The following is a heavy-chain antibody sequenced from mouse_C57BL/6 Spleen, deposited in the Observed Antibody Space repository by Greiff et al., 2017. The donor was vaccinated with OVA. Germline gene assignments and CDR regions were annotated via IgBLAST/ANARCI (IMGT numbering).Heavy chain of an antibody. CDR1: GYSITSGYD. Sequence: EVKLQESGPGMVKPSQSLSLTCTVTGYSITSGYDWHWIRHFPGNKLEWMGYISYSGSTNYNPSLKSRISITHDTSKNHFFLKLNSVTTEDTATYYCARGAYDYEGYWYFDVWGTGTTVTVSA. D-gene: IGHD2-4*01. J-gene: IGHJ1*03. CDR2: ISYSGST. CDR3: ARGAYDYEGYWYFDV. V-gene: IGHV3-1*01.